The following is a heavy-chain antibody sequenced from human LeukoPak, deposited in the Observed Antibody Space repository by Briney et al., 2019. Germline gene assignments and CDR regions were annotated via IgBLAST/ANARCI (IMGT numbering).Heavy chain of an antibody. CDR2: IYYSGST. CDR3: ARALAAGGSLIDY. J-gene: IGHJ4*02. D-gene: IGHD6-13*01. CDR1: GGSISSSSYY. V-gene: IGHV4-39*07. Sequence: SETLSLTRTVSGGSISSSSYYWGWIRQPPGKGLEWIGSIYYSGSTYYNPSLKSRVTISVDTSKNQFSLKLSSVTAADTAVYYCARALAAGGSLIDYWGQGTLVTVSS.